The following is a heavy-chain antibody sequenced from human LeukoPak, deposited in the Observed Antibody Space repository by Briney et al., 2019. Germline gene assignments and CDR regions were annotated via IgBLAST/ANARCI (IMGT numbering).Heavy chain of an antibody. V-gene: IGHV3-49*04. CDR3: TREDDYGDSYYMDV. CDR1: GFTFGDYA. Sequence: PGGSLRLSCTASGFTFGDYALSWVRQAPGKGLEWVGFIRSKAYGGTTEYAASVKGRFTISRDDSKSIAYLQMNSLKTEDTAVYYCTREDDYGDSYYMDVWGKGTTVTVSS. D-gene: IGHD4-17*01. J-gene: IGHJ6*03. CDR2: IRSKAYGGTT.